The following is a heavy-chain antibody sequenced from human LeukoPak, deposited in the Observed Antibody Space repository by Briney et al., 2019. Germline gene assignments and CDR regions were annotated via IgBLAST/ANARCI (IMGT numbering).Heavy chain of an antibody. V-gene: IGHV1-8*01. Sequence: GASVEVSCKASGYTFTTYDTNWVRQATGQGLEWMGWMNPNSGNTGHTQKFQGRVTMTRNTSISTAYMELSSLRSEDTAVYYCARGRGSGHKENWFDPWGQGTLVTVSS. CDR2: MNPNSGNT. CDR1: GYTFTTYD. CDR3: ARGRGSGHKENWFDP. D-gene: IGHD6-19*01. J-gene: IGHJ5*02.